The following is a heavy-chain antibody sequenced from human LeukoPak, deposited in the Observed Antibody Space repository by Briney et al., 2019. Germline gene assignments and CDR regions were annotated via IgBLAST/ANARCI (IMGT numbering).Heavy chain of an antibody. CDR3: ARANALYCSSTSCLFDY. V-gene: IGHV1-2*02. CDR1: GCTFTDYY. J-gene: IGHJ4*02. CDR2: INPNSGGT. Sequence: ASVKDSCKASGCTFTDYYIHWVRQAPGQGLEWMAWINPNSGGTYYAQNFHDRITLTRDTSISTAYMELSRLRSDDTAIYYCARANALYCSSTSCLFDYWGQGTLVTVSS. D-gene: IGHD2-2*01.